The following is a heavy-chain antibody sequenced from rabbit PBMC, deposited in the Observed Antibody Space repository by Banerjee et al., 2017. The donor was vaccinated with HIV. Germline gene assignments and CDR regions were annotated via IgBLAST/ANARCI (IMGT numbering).Heavy chain of an antibody. CDR1: GFSFSSYYW. V-gene: IGHV1S40*01. Sequence: QSLEESGGDLVKPEGSLTLTCTASGFSFSSYYWMSWVRQAPGKGLEWIACVHSIRGDTYYATWAKGRFTISKTSSTTVTLQMTSLTAADTATYFCARDPFNDSNDYRNLWGPGTLVTVS. D-gene: IGHD6-1*01. CDR3: ARDPFNDSNDYRNL. J-gene: IGHJ4*01. CDR2: VHSIRGDT.